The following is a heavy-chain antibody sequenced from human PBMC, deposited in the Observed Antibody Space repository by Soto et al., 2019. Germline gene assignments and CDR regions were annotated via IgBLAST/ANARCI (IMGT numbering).Heavy chain of an antibody. D-gene: IGHD2-2*01. Sequence: SGPTLVNPAQTLTLTCSFSGFSLSTSGVGVGWIRQPPGKALEWLAIIYWDDDKRYSPSLKSRLIITKDTSKKQVVVTMTNMDPVDTATHYCARGVRSCSSNSCPNWFDPWGQGTLVTVSS. V-gene: IGHV2-5*02. CDR3: ARGVRSCSSNSCPNWFDP. CDR2: IYWDDDK. CDR1: GFSLSTSGVG. J-gene: IGHJ5*02.